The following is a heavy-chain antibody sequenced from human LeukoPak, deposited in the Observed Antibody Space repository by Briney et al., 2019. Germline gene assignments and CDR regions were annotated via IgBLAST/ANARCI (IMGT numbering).Heavy chain of an antibody. J-gene: IGHJ5*02. V-gene: IGHV4-34*01. CDR2: NNHSGST. CDR1: GGSFSGYY. D-gene: IGHD2-2*02. Sequence: SETLSLTCAVYGGSFSGYYWSWIRQPPGKGLEWIGENNHSGSTNYNPSLKSRVTISVGTSKNQFALKLSSVTAADTAVYYCAGNCSSTSCDSRNWFDPWGQGTLVTVSS. CDR3: AGNCSSTSCDSRNWFDP.